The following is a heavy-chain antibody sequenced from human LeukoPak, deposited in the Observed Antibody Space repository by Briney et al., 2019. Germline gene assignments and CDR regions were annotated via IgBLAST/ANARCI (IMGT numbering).Heavy chain of an antibody. CDR3: TRDRQGSGIYSTDY. V-gene: IGHV3-7*01. J-gene: IGHJ4*02. Sequence: PGGSLRLSCAASGFTFSNFWMSWVRQVPGEGLEWVANIKQDGSEIHYVDSVQGPFTISRDNAQNSLYLHMHTLRAEDTAVYYCTRDRQGSGIYSTDYWGRGTLVTVSS. D-gene: IGHD3-10*01. CDR2: IKQDGSEI. CDR1: GFTFSNFW.